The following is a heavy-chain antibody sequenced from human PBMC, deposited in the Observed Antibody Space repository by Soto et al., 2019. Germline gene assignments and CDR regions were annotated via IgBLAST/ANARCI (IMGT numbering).Heavy chain of an antibody. D-gene: IGHD6-13*01. J-gene: IGHJ4*02. CDR3: ARDSVRGSSWSNPFFDY. V-gene: IGHV1-18*01. Sequence: QVQLVQSGAEVKKPGASVKVSCKASGYTFTSYGISWVRQAPGQGLEGMGWTSAYNGNTNYAQKLQGRVTMTPDTSTSTAYMELRSLRSDDTAVYYCARDSVRGSSWSNPFFDYWGQGTLVTVSS. CDR2: TSAYNGNT. CDR1: GYTFTSYG.